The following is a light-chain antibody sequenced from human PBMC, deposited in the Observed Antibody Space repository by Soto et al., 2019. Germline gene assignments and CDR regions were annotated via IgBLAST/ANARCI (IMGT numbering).Light chain of an antibody. CDR2: EVT. CDR3: SSFAGSINLM. Sequence: QSALTQPPSTSGSPGQSVTISCTGTSSDISDYDFVSWYQQHPGKAPKLIIYEVTKRPSGVPDRFSGSKSGNTASLTVSGLQAEDEAVYHCSSFAGSINLMFGGGTKLTVL. J-gene: IGLJ3*02. V-gene: IGLV2-8*01. CDR1: SSDISDYDF.